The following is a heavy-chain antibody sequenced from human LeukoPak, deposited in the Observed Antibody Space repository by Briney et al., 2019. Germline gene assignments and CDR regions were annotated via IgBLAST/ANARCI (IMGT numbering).Heavy chain of an antibody. CDR1: GFTFSSYG. J-gene: IGHJ5*02. CDR2: MKEDGGEI. CDR3: ARDRGYSTFDN. Sequence: PGGSLRLSCAASGFTFSSYGIHWVRQAPGKGLEWVANMKEDGGEINYVDSVKGRFTISRDNAKNSLYLHMNSLRVEDTAVYYCARDRGYSTFDNWGQGTLVTVSS. D-gene: IGHD4-23*01. V-gene: IGHV3-7*01.